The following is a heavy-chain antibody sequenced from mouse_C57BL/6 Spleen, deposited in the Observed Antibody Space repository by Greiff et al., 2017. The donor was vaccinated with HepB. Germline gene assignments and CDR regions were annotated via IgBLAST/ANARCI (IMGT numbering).Heavy chain of an antibody. J-gene: IGHJ1*03. CDR3: ATDGYWYFDV. Sequence: EVMLVESGGGLVKPGGSLKLSCAASGFTFSDYGMHWVRQAPEKGLEWVAYISSGSSTIYYADTVKGRFTISRDNAKNTLLLQMTSLRSEDTAMYYCATDGYWYFDVWGTGTTVTVSS. D-gene: IGHD2-3*01. CDR2: ISSGSSTI. V-gene: IGHV5-17*01. CDR1: GFTFSDYG.